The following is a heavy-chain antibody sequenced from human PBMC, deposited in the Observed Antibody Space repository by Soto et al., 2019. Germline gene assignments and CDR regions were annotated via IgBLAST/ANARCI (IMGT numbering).Heavy chain of an antibody. CDR2: ISSSSSVI. V-gene: IGHV3-48*01. Sequence: GGSLRLSCATSGFILSDCAMNWVRQAPGKGLEWVSYISSSSSVIDYADSVKGRFTISRDNAKNTLYLQMNSLRAEDTAVYYCARVSKQPDFSYYYYYGMDVWGQGTTVTVSS. CDR3: ARVSKQPDFSYYYYYGMDV. J-gene: IGHJ6*02. D-gene: IGHD6-13*01. CDR1: GFILSDCA.